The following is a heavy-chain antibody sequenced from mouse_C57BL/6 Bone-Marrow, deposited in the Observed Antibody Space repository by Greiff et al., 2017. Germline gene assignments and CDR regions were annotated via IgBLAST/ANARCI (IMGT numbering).Heavy chain of an antibody. Sequence: EVMLVESGGGLVKPGGSLKLSCAASGFTFSDYGMHWVRQAPEKGLEWVAYISSGSSTIYYADTVKGRFTISRDNAKNTLFLQMTSLRSEDTAMXYCAREGITTVVATRAMDYWGQGTSVTVSS. D-gene: IGHD1-1*01. CDR1: GFTFSDYG. CDR3: AREGITTVVATRAMDY. J-gene: IGHJ4*01. V-gene: IGHV5-17*01. CDR2: ISSGSSTI.